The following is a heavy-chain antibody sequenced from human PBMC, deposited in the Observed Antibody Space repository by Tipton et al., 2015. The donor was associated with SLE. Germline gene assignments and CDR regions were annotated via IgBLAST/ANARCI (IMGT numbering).Heavy chain of an antibody. J-gene: IGHJ4*02. CDR3: ARIGGYGSGTFYPDY. CDR2: IYTTGNT. Sequence: TLSLTCTVSGGSISSGSYYWSWIRQPAGKGLEWIGHIYTTGNTNYNPPLKSRVTISVDTSKNHFSLKLTPVTAADTAVYFCARIGGYGSGTFYPDYWGRGTLVSVSS. CDR1: GGSISSGSYY. D-gene: IGHD3-10*01. V-gene: IGHV4-61*09.